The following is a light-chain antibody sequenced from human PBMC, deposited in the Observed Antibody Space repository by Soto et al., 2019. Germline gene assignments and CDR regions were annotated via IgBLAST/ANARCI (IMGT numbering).Light chain of an antibody. V-gene: IGKV1-5*03. Sequence: DIKMTKSPSTLSGSVGDRVTITCRASQTISSWLAWYQQKPGKAPKLLIYKASTLKSGVPSRFSGSGSGTEFTLTISSQQPEDFATYYCQQYGSSPWTFGQGTKVDIK. CDR2: KAS. CDR1: QTISSW. J-gene: IGKJ1*01. CDR3: QQYGSSPWT.